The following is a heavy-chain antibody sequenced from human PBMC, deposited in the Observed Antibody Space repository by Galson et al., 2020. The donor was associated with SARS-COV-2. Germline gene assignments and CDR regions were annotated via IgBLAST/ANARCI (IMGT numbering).Heavy chain of an antibody. CDR3: AREWITFGGVIVD. D-gene: IGHD3-16*02. CDR1: GGSISSGSYY. J-gene: IGHJ4*02. Sequence: SETLSLTCTVSGGSISSGSYYWSWIRQPAGKGLEWIGRIYTSGSTNYNPSLKSRVTISVDTSKNQFSLKLSSVTAADTAVYYCAREWITFGGVIVDWGQGTLVTVSS. CDR2: IYTSGST. V-gene: IGHV4-61*02.